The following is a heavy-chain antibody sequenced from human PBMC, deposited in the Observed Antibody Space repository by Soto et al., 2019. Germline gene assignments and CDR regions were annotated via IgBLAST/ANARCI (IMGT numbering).Heavy chain of an antibody. CDR1: GGSISSGGYY. D-gene: IGHD4-17*01. J-gene: IGHJ6*03. V-gene: IGHV4-31*03. CDR3: ARGGRTVTTDYYYYMDV. CDR2: INYSGST. Sequence: PSETLSLTCTVSGGSISSGGYYWSWIRQHPGKGLEWIGYINYSGSTTYNPSLKSRVTISVDTSKNQFSLKLSSVTAADTAVYYCARGGRTVTTDYYYYMDVWGKGTTVTVSS.